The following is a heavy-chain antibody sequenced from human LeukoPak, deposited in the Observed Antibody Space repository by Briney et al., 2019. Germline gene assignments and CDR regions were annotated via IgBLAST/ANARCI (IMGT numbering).Heavy chain of an antibody. CDR2: ISAYNGNT. CDR1: EYTFTAYY. D-gene: IGHD3-22*01. V-gene: IGHV1-18*04. J-gene: IGHJ4*02. Sequence: WASVKVSCKASEYTFTAYYIHWVRQAPGQGLEWMGWISAYNGNTNYAQKLQGRVTMTTDTSTSTAYMELRSLRSDDTAVYYCARVAYYDSSGYLHWGQGTLVTVSS. CDR3: ARVAYYDSSGYLH.